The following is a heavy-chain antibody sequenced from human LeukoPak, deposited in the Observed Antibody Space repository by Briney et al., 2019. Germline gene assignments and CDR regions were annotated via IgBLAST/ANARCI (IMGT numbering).Heavy chain of an antibody. CDR3: AKAIAAAGPPFDY. V-gene: IGHV3-9*01. CDR2: ISWNSGSI. Sequence: GGSLRLSCAAAGFTFDDYAMHWVRQAPGKGLEWVSGISWNSGSIGYADSVKGRFTISRDNAKNSLYLQMNSLRAEDTALYYCAKAIAAAGPPFDYWGQGTLVTVSS. J-gene: IGHJ4*02. CDR1: GFTFDDYA. D-gene: IGHD6-13*01.